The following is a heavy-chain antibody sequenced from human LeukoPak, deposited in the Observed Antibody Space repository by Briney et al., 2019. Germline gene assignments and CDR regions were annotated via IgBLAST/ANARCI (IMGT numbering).Heavy chain of an antibody. CDR3: ARPTGDDGYFDY. V-gene: IGHV5-51*01. CDR2: LYPGDSET. Sequence: GESLKISCKGSGYSFVNYWIGWVRQMPGKGLEWMGILYPGDSETRYSPSFQGQVTISVDKSISTAFLQWSSLKASDTAIYYCARPTGDDGYFDYWGQGTLVTVSS. J-gene: IGHJ4*02. CDR1: GYSFVNYW.